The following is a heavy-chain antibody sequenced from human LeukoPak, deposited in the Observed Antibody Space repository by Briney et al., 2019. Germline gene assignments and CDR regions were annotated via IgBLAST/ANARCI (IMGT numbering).Heavy chain of an antibody. CDR2: IYPGDSDT. V-gene: IGHV5-51*01. Sequence: HGESLKISCKGSGYSFTSYWIGWVRQMPGKGLEWMGIIYPGDSDTRYSPSFQGQVTISADKSISTAYLQWSSLKASDTAMYYCARLKVVVADANNLREDYYYYYGMDVWGQGTTVAVSS. CDR3: ARLKVVVADANNLREDYYYYYGMDV. D-gene: IGHD2-15*01. CDR1: GYSFTSYW. J-gene: IGHJ6*02.